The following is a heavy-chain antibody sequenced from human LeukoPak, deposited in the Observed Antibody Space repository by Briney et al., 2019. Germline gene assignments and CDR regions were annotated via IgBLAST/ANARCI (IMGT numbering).Heavy chain of an antibody. CDR3: ARVCRDYYDSSGYSQKDAFDI. J-gene: IGHJ3*02. V-gene: IGHV4-39*07. Sequence: SETLSLTCTVSGGSISSSSYYWGWIRQPPGKGLEWIGSIYYSGSTYYNPSLKSRVTISVDTSKNQFSLKLSSVTAADTAVYYCARVCRDYYDSSGYSQKDAFDIWGQGTMVTVSS. D-gene: IGHD3-22*01. CDR2: IYYSGST. CDR1: GGSISSSSYY.